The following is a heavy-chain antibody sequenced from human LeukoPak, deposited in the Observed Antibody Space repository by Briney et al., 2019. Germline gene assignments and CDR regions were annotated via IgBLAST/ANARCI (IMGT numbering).Heavy chain of an antibody. Sequence: GASVKASCKESGNTFIGYWIHWVRQAPGQGLEWMGAINPRGDATIGAQKFQGRVTTTRDTSTSTVYIELSSLRSEDTAVYYCAREGQQLKHFDYRGQGTLVTVSS. D-gene: IGHD1-1*01. CDR2: INPRGDAT. CDR3: AREGQQLKHFDY. J-gene: IGHJ4*02. V-gene: IGHV1-46*01. CDR1: GNTFIGYW.